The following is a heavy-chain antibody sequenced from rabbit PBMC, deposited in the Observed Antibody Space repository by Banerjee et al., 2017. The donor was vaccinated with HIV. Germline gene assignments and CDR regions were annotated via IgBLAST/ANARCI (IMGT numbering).Heavy chain of an antibody. CDR1: EFSFSNYYW. J-gene: IGHJ4*01. CDR3: ARDRAGNGDYSNL. V-gene: IGHV1S45*01. D-gene: IGHD2-1*01. CDR2: IYAGSSGST. Sequence: QEQVEESGGDLVKPEGSLTLTCTASEFSFSNYYWICWVRQAPGKGLEWIACIYAGSSGSTYYASWAKGRFTISKTSSTTVTLQMTSLTAADTATYFCARDRAGNGDYSNLWGPGTLVTVS.